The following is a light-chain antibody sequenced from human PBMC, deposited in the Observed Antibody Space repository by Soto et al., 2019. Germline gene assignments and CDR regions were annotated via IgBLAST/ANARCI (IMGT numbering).Light chain of an antibody. CDR1: SSDVGAYKY. J-gene: IGLJ1*01. V-gene: IGLV2-14*03. Sequence: QSALTQPASVSGSPGQSITISCTGTSSDVGAYKYVSWYQQHPGKVPKLIIYGVSNRPSGVSNRFSGSKSGNTAFLTISGLQPEDEADYYCSSFTGTTTLDVFGTGTKLTVL. CDR3: SSFTGTTTLDV. CDR2: GVS.